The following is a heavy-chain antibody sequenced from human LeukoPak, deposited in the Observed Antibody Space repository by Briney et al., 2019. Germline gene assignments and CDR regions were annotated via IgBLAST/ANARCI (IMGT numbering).Heavy chain of an antibody. J-gene: IGHJ6*02. Sequence: ASVKVSCKASGYTFNKFGITWVRQAPGQGLECMGWISAYNGKTKYTQKFQDRVTITTDASTTTAYMELRSLRFDDTAVYYCARAEDPAMVNVGDYYYYAMDIWGQGTTVTVSS. CDR1: GYTFNKFG. CDR3: ARAEDPAMVNVGDYYYYAMDI. V-gene: IGHV1-18*01. D-gene: IGHD5-18*01. CDR2: ISAYNGKT.